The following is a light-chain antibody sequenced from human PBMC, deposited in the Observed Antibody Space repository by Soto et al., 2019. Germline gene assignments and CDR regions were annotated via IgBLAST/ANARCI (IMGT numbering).Light chain of an antibody. V-gene: IGKV3-20*01. CDR2: GVS. J-gene: IGKJ1*01. Sequence: EIVLTQSPGTLSLSPGERATLSCRASQSVSSSYLAWYQQKPGQAPRLLIYGVSSRATGIPDRFSGSGSGTDFTLTISRLEPEDFAVYYCEQYGRPPPTFGQGTKVEIK. CDR3: EQYGRPPPT. CDR1: QSVSSSY.